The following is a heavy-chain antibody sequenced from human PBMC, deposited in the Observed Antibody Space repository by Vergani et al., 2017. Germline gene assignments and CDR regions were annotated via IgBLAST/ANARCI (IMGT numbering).Heavy chain of an antibody. CDR1: GFSFNTYW. CDR3: VRTEDCTGSACNTRFDS. V-gene: IGHV3-74*03. CDR2: IDEYGNRA. D-gene: IGHD2-8*02. J-gene: IGHJ5*01. Sequence: EVQLVESGGGSVQSGGSLRLSCVASGFSFNTYWMHWVRQVPGKGLMWVSSIDEYGNRATYGDFETGRFTISRDNAKNTVFLQMNNLRADDAGVYYCVRTEDCTGSACNTRFDSWGQGALVTVSS.